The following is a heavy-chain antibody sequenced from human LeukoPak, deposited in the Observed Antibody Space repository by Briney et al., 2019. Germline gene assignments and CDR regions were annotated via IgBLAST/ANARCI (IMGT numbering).Heavy chain of an antibody. D-gene: IGHD6-13*01. CDR2: IRYDGSNK. CDR3: AKVPAAGTYAFDI. Sequence: PGGSLRLSCAASGFTFSSYGMHWVRQAPGKGLEWVAFIRYDGSNKYYADSVKGRFTISRDNSKNTLYLQMNSLRAEDTAVYYCAKVPAAGTYAFDIWGQGTMVTVSS. CDR1: GFTFSSYG. V-gene: IGHV3-30*02. J-gene: IGHJ3*02.